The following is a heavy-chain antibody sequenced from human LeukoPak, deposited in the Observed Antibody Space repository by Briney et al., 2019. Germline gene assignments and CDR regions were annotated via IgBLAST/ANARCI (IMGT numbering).Heavy chain of an antibody. CDR3: ARGRYGSGSYYMDY. J-gene: IGHJ4*02. CDR2: IYHTGST. Sequence: SETLSLTCTVSGYSISSGYYWGWIRQPPGKGLEWIGSIYHTGSTYYNPSLKSRVTISVDTSKNQFSLNLSSVTAADTAVYFCARGRYGSGSYYMDYWGQGTLVTVSS. CDR1: GYSISSGYY. D-gene: IGHD3-10*01. V-gene: IGHV4-38-2*02.